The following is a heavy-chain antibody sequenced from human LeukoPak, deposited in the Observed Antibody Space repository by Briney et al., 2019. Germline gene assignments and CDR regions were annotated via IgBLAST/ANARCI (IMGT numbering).Heavy chain of an antibody. V-gene: IGHV3-48*03. CDR1: GFTFSSYE. D-gene: IGHD3-22*01. CDR3: ARDRGGYYYRHFDY. J-gene: IGHJ4*02. CDR2: ISSSGSTI. Sequence: GGSLRLSCAASGFTFSSYEMSWVRQAPGKGLEWVSYISSSGSTIYYADSVKGRFTISRDNAKNSLYLQMNSLRAEDTAVYYCARDRGGYYYRHFDYWGQGTLVTVSS.